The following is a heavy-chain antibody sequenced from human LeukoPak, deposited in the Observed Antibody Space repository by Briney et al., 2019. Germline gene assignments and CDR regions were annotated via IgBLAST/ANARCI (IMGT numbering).Heavy chain of an antibody. D-gene: IGHD1-26*01. Sequence: GGSLRLSCAASGFTFSSYSMNWVRQVPGKGLEWVSSISSSSSYIYYADSVKGRFTISRDNAKNSLYLQMNSQRTEVTAVYYCARDVGAYGYFDYWGQGTLVTVSS. CDR1: GFTFSSYS. CDR3: ARDVGAYGYFDY. V-gene: IGHV3-21*01. CDR2: ISSSSSYI. J-gene: IGHJ4*02.